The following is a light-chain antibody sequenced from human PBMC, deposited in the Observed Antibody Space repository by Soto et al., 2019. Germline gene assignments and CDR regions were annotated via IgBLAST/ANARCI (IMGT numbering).Light chain of an antibody. V-gene: IGKV3-20*01. J-gene: IGKJ3*01. CDR3: QQYGSAPFT. CDR2: DAS. CDR1: QSVASSH. Sequence: EIVFTQAPGTLSFSRGERATLSCRASQSVASSHLAWYRQKPGQTPRLLIYDASSRATGIPDRISGSGSGTDFTLTISRLEPEDFAVYYCQQYGSAPFTLGPGTKVDIK.